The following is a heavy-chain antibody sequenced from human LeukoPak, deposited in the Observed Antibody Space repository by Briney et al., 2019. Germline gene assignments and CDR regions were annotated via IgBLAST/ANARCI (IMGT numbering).Heavy chain of an antibody. CDR3: ARELDYGDYPYYYYYYMDV. V-gene: IGHV4-61*05. J-gene: IGHJ6*03. Sequence: PSETLSLTCTVSGGSISSSTYYWGWIRQPPGKGLEWIGFVYCTGSTNYSPSLKSRVTISVDTSKNQFSLKLSSVTAADTAVYYCARELDYGDYPYYYYYYMDVWGKGTTVTVSS. D-gene: IGHD4-17*01. CDR2: VYCTGST. CDR1: GGSISSSTYY.